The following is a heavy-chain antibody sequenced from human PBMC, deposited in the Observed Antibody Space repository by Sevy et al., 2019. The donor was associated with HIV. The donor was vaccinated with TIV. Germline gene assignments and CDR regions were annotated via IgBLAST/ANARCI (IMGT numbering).Heavy chain of an antibody. CDR2: ISYDGSKK. Sequence: GGSLRLSCAASGFTFSSYALLWVRQAPGKGLEWVSLISYDGSKKYYSDSVKGGFAISSDESKTTLFLQMNGLRAEDTAIYYCARVGVAYCTDDCYHRFDFWGRGTLVTVSS. J-gene: IGHJ4*02. V-gene: IGHV3-30*09. D-gene: IGHD2-21*02. CDR1: GFTFSSYA. CDR3: ARVGVAYCTDDCYHRFDF.